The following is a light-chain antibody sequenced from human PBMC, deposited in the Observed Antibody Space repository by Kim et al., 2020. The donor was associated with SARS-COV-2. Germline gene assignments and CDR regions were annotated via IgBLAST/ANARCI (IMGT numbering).Light chain of an antibody. CDR2: DAS. CDR1: QSISSW. Sequence: DIQMTQSPSTLSASVGDRVTITCRASQSISSWVAWYQQKPGKAPTLLIYDASSLESGVPSRFSGSGSGTEFTLTISSLQPDDFATYYCQQYNSYPWTFGRGTKVDIK. J-gene: IGKJ1*01. CDR3: QQYNSYPWT. V-gene: IGKV1-5*01.